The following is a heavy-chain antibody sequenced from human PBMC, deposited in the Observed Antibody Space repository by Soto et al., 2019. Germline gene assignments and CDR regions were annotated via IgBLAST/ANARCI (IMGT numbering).Heavy chain of an antibody. CDR2: IWYDGSKK. J-gene: IGHJ5*02. V-gene: IGHV3-33*01. CDR3: ARDRANWFDP. Sequence: QVQVVESGGGVVQPGRSLRLSCAVSGFTYTNYGMHWVRQAPGKGLEWVAVIWYDGSKKYYLDSVKGRFTISRDNSKNTLDLEMNALRAEDTAGYYCARDRANWFDPWGQGTVVTVSS. CDR1: GFTYTNYG.